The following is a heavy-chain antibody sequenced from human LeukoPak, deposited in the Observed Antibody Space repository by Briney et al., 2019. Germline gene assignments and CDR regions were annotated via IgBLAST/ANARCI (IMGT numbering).Heavy chain of an antibody. J-gene: IGHJ4*02. V-gene: IGHV1-2*06. D-gene: IGHD5-12*01. CDR3: AIDREGGYDEGPFDY. Sequence: ASVKVSCKASGYTFTGYYMHWVRQAPGQGLEWMGRIDPNSGGTSYAQKFQGRVTMSRATSISTAYMELSRLTSDDTTVYYCAIDREGGYDEGPFDYWGQGTLVTVSS. CDR1: GYTFTGYY. CDR2: IDPNSGGT.